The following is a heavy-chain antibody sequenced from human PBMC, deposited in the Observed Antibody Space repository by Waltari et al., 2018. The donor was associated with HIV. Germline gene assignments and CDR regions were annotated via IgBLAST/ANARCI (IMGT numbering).Heavy chain of an antibody. Sequence: QIQLVQSGAEVKRPGAYVKVSCKALGITCNTHAIQWVRQAPGDALEWLGWIDPGTGNIRYSQTFHDRITITRDTSATTAYIELTNLRLEDTAVYFCARDVVHYDVSSGYPGYFRNWGQGTLVTVSS. CDR3: ARDVVHYDVSSGYPGYFRN. CDR1: GITCNTHA. V-gene: IGHV1-3*01. D-gene: IGHD3-3*01. J-gene: IGHJ1*01. CDR2: IDPGTGNI.